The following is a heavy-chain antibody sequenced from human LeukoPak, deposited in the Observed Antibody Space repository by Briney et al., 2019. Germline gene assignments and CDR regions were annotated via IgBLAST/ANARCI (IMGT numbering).Heavy chain of an antibody. D-gene: IGHD2-2*01. CDR3: TRGRIGYCSGTSCYLDS. CDR1: GFTLGDHT. V-gene: IGHV3-49*04. Sequence: PGRSLRLSCTGSGFTLGDHTMNWVRQAPGKGLEWVGFIRTKPYGGTPEYAASVAGRFTISRDDSRGIAYLQVNSLKIEDTAVYFCTRGRIGYCSGTSCYLDSWGQGTLVTVSS. J-gene: IGHJ4*02. CDR2: IRTKPYGGTP.